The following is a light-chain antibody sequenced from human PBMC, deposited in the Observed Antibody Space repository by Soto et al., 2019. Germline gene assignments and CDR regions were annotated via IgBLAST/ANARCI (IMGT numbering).Light chain of an antibody. CDR3: QQANSLPYT. CDR2: AAS. Sequence: DIQMTQSPSSVSASVGDRVTITCRASLDISSWLGWYQQKPGRPPKLLIYAASSLQSGVPSRFSGSGSGTDFTLTISSLQPEDFATYYCQQANSLPYTFGQGTKLEIK. CDR1: LDISSW. J-gene: IGKJ2*01. V-gene: IGKV1-12*01.